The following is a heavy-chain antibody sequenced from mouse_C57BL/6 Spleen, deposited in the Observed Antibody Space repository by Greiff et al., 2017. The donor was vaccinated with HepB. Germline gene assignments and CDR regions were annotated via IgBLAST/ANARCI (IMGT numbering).Heavy chain of an antibody. V-gene: IGHV1-80*01. CDR3: ARGGTMVTGLLSGFDY. CDR2: IYPGDGDT. J-gene: IGHJ2*01. D-gene: IGHD2-1*01. Sequence: QVQLKQSGAELVKPGASVKISCKASGYAFSSYWMNWVKQRPGKGLEWIGQIYPGDGDTNYNGKFKGKATLTADKSSSTAYMQLSSLTSEDSAVYFCARGGTMVTGLLSGFDYWGQGTTLTVSS. CDR1: GYAFSSYW.